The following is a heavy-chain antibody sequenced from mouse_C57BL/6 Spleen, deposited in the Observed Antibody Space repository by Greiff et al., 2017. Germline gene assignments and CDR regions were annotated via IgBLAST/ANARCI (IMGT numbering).Heavy chain of an antibody. J-gene: IGHJ1*03. CDR1: GFSLTSYG. CDR2: IWSGGST. V-gene: IGHV2-4*01. D-gene: IGHD1-1*01. Sequence: VKLMESGPGLVQPSQSLSITCTVSGFSLTSYGVHWVRQPPGKGLEWLGVIWSGGSTDYNAAFISRLSISKDNSKSQVFFKMNSLQADDTAIYYCAKTGTVVYWYFDVWGTGTTVTVSS. CDR3: AKTGTVVYWYFDV.